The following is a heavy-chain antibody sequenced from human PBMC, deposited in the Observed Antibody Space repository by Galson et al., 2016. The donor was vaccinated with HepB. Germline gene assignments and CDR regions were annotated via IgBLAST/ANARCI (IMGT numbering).Heavy chain of an antibody. Sequence: SLRLSCAASGFTFSDYGMAWVRQAPGKGLEWVSSISDSGDTTYHADSVKGRFTISRDKSKHTVYLQMNSLPAEDTAVYYCAKDLSCRGVGAATYLDSWGQGTLVTVSS. V-gene: IGHV3-23*01. CDR2: ISDSGDTT. CDR3: AKDLSCRGVGAATYLDS. J-gene: IGHJ4*02. CDR1: GFTFSDYG. D-gene: IGHD1-26*01.